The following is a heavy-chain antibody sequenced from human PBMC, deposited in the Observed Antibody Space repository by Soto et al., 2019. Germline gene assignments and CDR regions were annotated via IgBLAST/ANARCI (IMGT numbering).Heavy chain of an antibody. V-gene: IGHV1-46*03. Sequence: ASVKVSCKASGYTFTSYYMHWVRQAPGQGLEWMGIINPSGGSTSYAQKFQGRVTMTRDTSTSTVYMELSSLRSEDTAVYYCARDRSLVVAATYFDYWGQGTLVTVSS. D-gene: IGHD2-15*01. CDR3: ARDRSLVVAATYFDY. J-gene: IGHJ4*02. CDR2: INPSGGST. CDR1: GYTFTSYY.